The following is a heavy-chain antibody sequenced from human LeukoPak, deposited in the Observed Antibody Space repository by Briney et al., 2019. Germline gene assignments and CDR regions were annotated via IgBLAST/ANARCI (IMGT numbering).Heavy chain of an antibody. V-gene: IGHV1-2*02. CDR1: GYTFTCYY. D-gene: IGHD2-8*01. CDR2: INPNGGGT. J-gene: IGHJ4*02. CDR3: ARSRIVRAGNFDY. Sequence: ASVKVSCKASGYTFTCYYMHWVRQAPGQGLEWMGWINPNGGGTNYAQKLQGRVTMTRDTSISTAYMELSRLRSDDTAVYYCARSRIVRAGNFDYWGQGTLVTVSS.